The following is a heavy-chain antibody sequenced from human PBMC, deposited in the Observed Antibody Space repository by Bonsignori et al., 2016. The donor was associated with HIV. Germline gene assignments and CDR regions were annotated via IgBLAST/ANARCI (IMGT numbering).Heavy chain of an antibody. CDR2: INHSGST. Sequence: WIRQPPGKGLEWIGEINHSGSTNYNPSLKSRVTISVDTSKNQFSLKLSSVTAADTAVYYCARRPVWFGENAFDIWGQGTMVTVSS. V-gene: IGHV4-34*01. CDR3: ARRPVWFGENAFDI. J-gene: IGHJ3*02. D-gene: IGHD3-10*01.